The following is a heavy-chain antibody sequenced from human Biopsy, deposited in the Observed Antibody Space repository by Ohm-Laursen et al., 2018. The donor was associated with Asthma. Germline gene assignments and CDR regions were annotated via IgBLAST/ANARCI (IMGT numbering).Heavy chain of an antibody. Sequence: GSLRLSCSASGFRFDDYTMVWVRQPPGKGLKWVALISWDAGRTHYPDSVKGRFTVSRDNSKNSLYLQMNSLKPEDSGLYYCSKALVPTDLTSWFGPWGQGTLVTVSS. CDR1: GFRFDDYT. CDR3: SKALVPTDLTSWFGP. J-gene: IGHJ5*02. CDR2: ISWDAGRT. V-gene: IGHV3-43*01. D-gene: IGHD5-18*01.